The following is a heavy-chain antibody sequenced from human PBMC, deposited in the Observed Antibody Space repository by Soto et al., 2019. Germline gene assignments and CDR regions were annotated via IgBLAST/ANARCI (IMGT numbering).Heavy chain of an antibody. CDR1: GGSISSYY. CDR3: ARHRMGSSYYMDV. CDR2: IYYSGST. V-gene: IGHV4-59*08. Sequence: TLSLTCTVSGGSISSYYWSWIRQPPGKGLEWIGYIYYSGSTNYNPSLKSRVTISVDTSKNQFSLKLSSVTAADTAVYYCARHRMGSSYYMDVWGKGTTVTVSS. J-gene: IGHJ6*03. D-gene: IGHD6-6*01.